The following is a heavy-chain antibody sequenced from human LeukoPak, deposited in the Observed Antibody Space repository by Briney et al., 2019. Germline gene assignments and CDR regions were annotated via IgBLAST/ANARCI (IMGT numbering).Heavy chain of an antibody. V-gene: IGHV3-23*01. CDR2: ISDSGDYT. CDR3: AKATSIGKYCTNGVCSPFDY. CDR1: GFTFRSYA. D-gene: IGHD2-8*01. Sequence: GGSLRLSCAASGFTFRSYAMSWVRQAPRQGLEWVSVISDSGDYTSYADSVRGRFTISRDNSRNTLYLQMISLRPEDTAVYYCAKATSIGKYCTNGVCSPFDYWGQGTLVTVSS. J-gene: IGHJ4*02.